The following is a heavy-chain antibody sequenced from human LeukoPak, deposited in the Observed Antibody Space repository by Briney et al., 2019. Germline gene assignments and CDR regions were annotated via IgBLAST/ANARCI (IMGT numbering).Heavy chain of an antibody. D-gene: IGHD6-19*01. Sequence: PGGSLRLSCAAPGFTFSSYAMSWVRQAPGKGLEWVSAISGSGGSTYYADSVKGRFTISRDNSKNTLYLQMNSLRAEDTAVYYCAKMPVSYSSGWSVFDYWGQGNLVTVSS. J-gene: IGHJ4*02. V-gene: IGHV3-23*01. CDR1: GFTFSSYA. CDR3: AKMPVSYSSGWSVFDY. CDR2: ISGSGGST.